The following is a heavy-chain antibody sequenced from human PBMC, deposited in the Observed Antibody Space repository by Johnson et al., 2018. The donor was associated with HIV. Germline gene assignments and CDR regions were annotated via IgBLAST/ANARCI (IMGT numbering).Heavy chain of an antibody. D-gene: IGHD1-26*01. Sequence: QVQLVESGGGVVQPGRSLRLSCAASGFTFSSYGMHWVRQAPGKGLEWVAVIWYDGSNKYYADSVKGRFTISRDNSKNTLYLQMNSLRAEDTAVYYCAREGIVGATDDAFDIWGQGTMVTVSS. CDR2: IWYDGSNK. J-gene: IGHJ3*02. V-gene: IGHV3-33*01. CDR3: AREGIVGATDDAFDI. CDR1: GFTFSSYG.